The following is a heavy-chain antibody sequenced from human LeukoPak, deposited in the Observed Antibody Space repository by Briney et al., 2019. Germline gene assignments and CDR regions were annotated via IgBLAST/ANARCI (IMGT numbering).Heavy chain of an antibody. CDR3: ARGSGWYSYYGMDV. CDR1: GGSISSGDYY. V-gene: IGHV4-39*07. D-gene: IGHD6-19*01. Sequence: PSETLSLTCTVSGGSISSGDYYWSWLRQPPGKGLEWIGEINHSGSTNYNPSLKSRVTISVDTSKNQFSLKLSSVTAADTAVYYCARGSGWYSYYGMDVWGQGTTVTVSS. J-gene: IGHJ6*02. CDR2: INHSGST.